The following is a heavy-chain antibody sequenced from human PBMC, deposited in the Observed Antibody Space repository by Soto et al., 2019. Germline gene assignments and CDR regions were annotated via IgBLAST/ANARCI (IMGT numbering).Heavy chain of an antibody. J-gene: IGHJ6*02. V-gene: IGHV4-4*07. CDR2: IYTSGST. CDR1: GGSISSYY. D-gene: IGHD3-10*01. CDR3: AKTMVRGYYNYGMDV. Sequence: PSETLSLTCTVSGGSISSYYWSWIRQPAGKGLEWIGRIYTSGSTNYNPSLKSRVTMSVDTSKNQFSLKLSSVTAADTAVYYCAKTMVRGYYNYGMDVWGQGTTITASS.